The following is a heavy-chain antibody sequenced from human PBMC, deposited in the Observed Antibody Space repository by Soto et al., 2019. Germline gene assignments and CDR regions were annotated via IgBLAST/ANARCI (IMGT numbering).Heavy chain of an antibody. CDR2: ISHSGRP. J-gene: IGHJ4*02. CDR3: ARDGPGDDSGPIDD. CDR1: GGSMSDAEYY. D-gene: IGHD6-19*01. Sequence: TLSLSCSVSGGSMSDAEYYWSWIRLPPGKGLEWIGYISHSGRPDYNPALKSRFTISVDTSKNQFSMKVSSVTVADTAVYYCARDGPGDDSGPIDDWGQGILVTVSS. V-gene: IGHV4-30-4*01.